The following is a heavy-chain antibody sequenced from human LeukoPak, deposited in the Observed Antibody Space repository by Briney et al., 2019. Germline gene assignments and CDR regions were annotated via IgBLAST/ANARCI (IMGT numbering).Heavy chain of an antibody. CDR2: IYSSGTT. Sequence: SETLSLTCTVSRYSISSGFYWGWIRQPPGKGLEWIGSIYSSGTTYYNPSLKSRVTISVDTSKNQVSLNLMSVTAADTAVYYCARGAALVTDKYFDYWGHGTLVTVSS. J-gene: IGHJ4*01. V-gene: IGHV4-38-2*02. CDR3: ARGAALVTDKYFDY. D-gene: IGHD5-18*01. CDR1: RYSISSGFY.